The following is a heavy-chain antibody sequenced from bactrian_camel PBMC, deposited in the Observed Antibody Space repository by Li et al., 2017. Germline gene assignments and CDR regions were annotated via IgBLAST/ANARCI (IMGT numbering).Heavy chain of an antibody. J-gene: IGHJ6*01. CDR2: LWIGGATT. CDR3: AARGPYCYTKLSVADFTY. V-gene: IGHV3S25*01. Sequence: QLVESGGGSVNAGGQLRLDCALTMTVYSSNGFCMAWFRQVPGKERERVAVLWIGGATTTYADSVKGRFTISQDNAKNTVYLQMNSLKPEDTAMYYCAARGPYCYTKLSVADFTYWGQGTQVTVS. D-gene: IGHD2*01. CDR1: VYSSNGFC.